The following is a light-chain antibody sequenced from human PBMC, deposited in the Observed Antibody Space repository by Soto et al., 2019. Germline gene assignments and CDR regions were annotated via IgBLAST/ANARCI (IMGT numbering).Light chain of an antibody. J-gene: IGKJ3*01. Sequence: DIQMTQSPSSVSASVGDRVTITCRASQGISSWLAWYQQKPGKAPKLLIYAASSLQSGVPSRFSGSGSGTXXXXXXXXXXXXXXXTYYCQQANSFPFTFGPGTKVDIK. CDR2: AAS. CDR1: QGISSW. CDR3: QQANSFPFT. V-gene: IGKV1-12*01.